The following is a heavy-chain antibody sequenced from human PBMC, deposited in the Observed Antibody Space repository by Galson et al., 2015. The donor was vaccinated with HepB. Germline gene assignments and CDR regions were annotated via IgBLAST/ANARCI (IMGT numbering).Heavy chain of an antibody. CDR2: IRSKANSYAT. D-gene: IGHD3-22*01. CDR3: TTPSYYYDSSGYWTDY. J-gene: IGHJ4*02. V-gene: IGHV3-73*01. Sequence: SLRLSCAASGFTFSGSAMHWVRQASGKGLEWVGRIRSKANSYATAYAASVKGRFTISRDDSKNTAYLQMNSLKTEDTAVYYCTTPSYYYDSSGYWTDYWGQGTLVTVSS. CDR1: GFTFSGSA.